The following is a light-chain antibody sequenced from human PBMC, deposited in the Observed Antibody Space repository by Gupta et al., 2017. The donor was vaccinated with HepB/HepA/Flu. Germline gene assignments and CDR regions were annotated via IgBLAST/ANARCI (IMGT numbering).Light chain of an antibody. CDR3: QQYYSTPVH. CDR1: QSVLYSSNNKNY. Sequence: DIVMTQSPDSMAVSLGERDTINCKSSQSVLYSSNNKNYLAWYQQKPGQPPKLLIYWASTRESGVPDRFSGSGSGTDFTLTISSLQAEDVAVYYCQQYYSTPVHFGQGTKLEIK. J-gene: IGKJ2*01. CDR2: WAS. V-gene: IGKV4-1*01.